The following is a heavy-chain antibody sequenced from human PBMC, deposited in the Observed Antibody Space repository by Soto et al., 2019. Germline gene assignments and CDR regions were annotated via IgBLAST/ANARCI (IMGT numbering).Heavy chain of an antibody. D-gene: IGHD1-26*01. CDR3: ARGLGSDENGHFPATFDI. J-gene: IGHJ3*02. CDR2: FLNTRTI. V-gene: IGHV4-31*02. Sequence: QVQLQESGPGLAKPSQTVSLTCTVSGASLNSYKYYWAWLRQVPGKDLEWIGHFLNTRTIFSTPSLRSRVRMSIGTSANAFSLHLESVTVADTAVYDCARGLGSDENGHFPATFDIWGHGTSVTVSA. CDR1: GASLNSYKYY.